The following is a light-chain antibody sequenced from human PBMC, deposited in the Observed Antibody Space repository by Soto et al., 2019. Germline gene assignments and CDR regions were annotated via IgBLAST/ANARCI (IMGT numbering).Light chain of an antibody. CDR3: GSWDSSLSAYV. CDR2: DDN. V-gene: IGLV1-51*01. CDR1: SSNIGGNS. J-gene: IGLJ1*01. Sequence: QSVLTQPASVSAAPGQKFTISCSGSSSNIGGNSVSWYQQLPGTAPKLLIYDDNKRPSGIPDRFSGSKSGTSATLGITGFQTGDEADYYCGSWDSSLSAYVFGTGTKVTV.